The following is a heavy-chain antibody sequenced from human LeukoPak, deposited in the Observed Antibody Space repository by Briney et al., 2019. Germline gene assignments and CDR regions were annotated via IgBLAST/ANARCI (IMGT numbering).Heavy chain of an antibody. CDR3: ARGAFDL. CDR2: IYTSGST. J-gene: IGHJ2*01. Sequence: SQTLSLTCTVSGGSISSGSYYWSWIRQPAGKGLEWIGRIYTSGSTNYNPSLKSRVTISVDTSKNQFSLKLSSVTAADTAVYYCARGAFDLWGRGTLVTVSS. V-gene: IGHV4-61*02. CDR1: GGSISSGSYY.